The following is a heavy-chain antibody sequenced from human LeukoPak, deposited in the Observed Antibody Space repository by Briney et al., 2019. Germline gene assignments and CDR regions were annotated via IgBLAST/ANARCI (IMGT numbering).Heavy chain of an antibody. V-gene: IGHV4-34*01. Sequence: SETLSLTCAVYGGSFSGNYWSWIRNPPGKGLGGFGEINHSGSTNYNPSLKSRVTISVDTSKNQFSLKLSSVTAADTAVYYCARALWFGEFSFDYWGQGTLVTVSS. D-gene: IGHD3-10*01. CDR2: INHSGST. J-gene: IGHJ4*02. CDR1: GGSFSGNY. CDR3: ARALWFGEFSFDY.